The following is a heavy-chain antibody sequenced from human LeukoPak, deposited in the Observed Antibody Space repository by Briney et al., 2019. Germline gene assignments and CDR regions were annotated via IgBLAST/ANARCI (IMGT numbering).Heavy chain of an antibody. V-gene: IGHV3-7*03. D-gene: IGHD4-23*01. J-gene: IGHJ4*02. CDR2: IKQDGSEN. Sequence: PGGYLRLSCAASGYTFSSYWMNWVRKAPGKGLEWVANIKQDGSENYYVDSVKGRFTISRDNAKSSLYLQMSSLRAEDTAVYYSARIPDYGGFFDYWGQGTLVTVSS. CDR1: GYTFSSYW. CDR3: ARIPDYGGFFDY.